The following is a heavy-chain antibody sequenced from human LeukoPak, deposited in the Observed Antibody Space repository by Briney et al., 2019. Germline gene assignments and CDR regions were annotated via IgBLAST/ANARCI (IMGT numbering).Heavy chain of an antibody. J-gene: IGHJ4*02. CDR1: GFTFSNYG. CDR2: ISYDGSNK. CDR3: AKGLKRYYGSGVDY. Sequence: PGRSLRLSCAASGFTFSNYGMHWVRQAPGKGLEWVAVISYDGSNKYYADSVKGRFTISRDNSKNTLYLQMNSLRAEDTAVYYCAKGLKRYYGSGVDYWGQGTLVTVSS. D-gene: IGHD3-10*01. V-gene: IGHV3-30*18.